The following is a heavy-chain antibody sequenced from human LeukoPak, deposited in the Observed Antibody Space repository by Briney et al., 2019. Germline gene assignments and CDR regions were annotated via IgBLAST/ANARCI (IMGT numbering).Heavy chain of an antibody. J-gene: IGHJ3*02. CDR3: AKDLGYCSGGSCYSSNAFDI. Sequence: GGSPRLSCAASGFTFDDYAMHWVRQAPGKGLEWVSGISWNSGSIGYADSVKGRFTISRDDAKNSLYLQMNSLRAEDTALYYCAKDLGYCSGGSCYSSNAFDIWGQGTMVTVSS. D-gene: IGHD2-15*01. CDR1: GFTFDDYA. CDR2: ISWNSGSI. V-gene: IGHV3-9*01.